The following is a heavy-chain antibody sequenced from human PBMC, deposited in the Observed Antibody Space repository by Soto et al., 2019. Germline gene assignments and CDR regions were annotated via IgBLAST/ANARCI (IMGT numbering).Heavy chain of an antibody. CDR2: IWYDGSNK. Sequence: QVQLVESGGGVVQPGRSLRLSCAASGFTFNSYGMHWVRQAPGKGLEWVAGIWYDGSNKYYADSVKGRYTINRDNYKNTLYLQVKGMRADDTAVYYCARELTGGWSYYFDYWGQGTLVTVSS. CDR1: GFTFNSYG. D-gene: IGHD3-9*01. CDR3: ARELTGGWSYYFDY. V-gene: IGHV3-33*01. J-gene: IGHJ4*02.